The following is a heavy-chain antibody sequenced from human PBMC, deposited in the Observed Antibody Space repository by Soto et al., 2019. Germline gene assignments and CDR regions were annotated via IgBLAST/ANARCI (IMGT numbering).Heavy chain of an antibody. V-gene: IGHV3-9*01. CDR3: VKGRGSYFVYFGLDV. D-gene: IGHD1-26*01. J-gene: IGHJ6*02. CDR2: IDCNGGST. CDR1: GFTCDDYA. Sequence: EVQLVESGGGLVQPGRSLRRSCVASGFTCDDYAMHWVRQTPGKGLVWVSSIDCNGGSTAYADSVKGRFTIARDNARNSLYLQMNSLRPEDTALYYCVKGRGSYFVYFGLDVWGQGTTVTVSS.